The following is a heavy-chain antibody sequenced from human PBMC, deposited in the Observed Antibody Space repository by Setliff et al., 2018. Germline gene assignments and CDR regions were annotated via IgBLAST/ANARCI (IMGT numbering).Heavy chain of an antibody. CDR2: ISGSGAIT. Sequence: PGGSLRLSCAGSGSTFSSYAMSWVRQAPGKGLEWVSLISGSGAITDYADPVKGRFTISRDNSKNTLSLQMNGLRAEDTAVYYCAAKRSDFGELSPFDYWGQGTLVTVSS. V-gene: IGHV3-23*01. CDR1: GSTFSSYA. CDR3: AAKRSDFGELSPFDY. J-gene: IGHJ4*02. D-gene: IGHD3-10*01.